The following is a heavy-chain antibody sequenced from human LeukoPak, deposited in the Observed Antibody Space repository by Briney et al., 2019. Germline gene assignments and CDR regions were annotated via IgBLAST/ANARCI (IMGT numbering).Heavy chain of an antibody. CDR3: ARDSGTTGEVKFDP. CDR1: DGSISSY. CDR2: IYGSGTT. D-gene: IGHD3-10*01. J-gene: IGHJ5*02. V-gene: IGHV4-4*07. Sequence: SETLSLTCTVSDGSISSYWSWIRQPAGKGLEWIGRIYGSGTTTYNPSLKSRVSMSIDTAKNQFSLKLMSVTAADTAVYYCARDSGTTGEVKFDPWGQETLVTVSS.